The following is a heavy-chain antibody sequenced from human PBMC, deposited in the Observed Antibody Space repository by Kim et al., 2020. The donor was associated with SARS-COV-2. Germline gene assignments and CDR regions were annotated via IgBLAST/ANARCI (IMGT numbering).Heavy chain of an antibody. Sequence: GGSLRLSCAASGFTFSSYSMNWVRQAPGKGLEWVSSISSSSSYIYYADSVKGRFTISRDNAKNSLYLQMNSLRAEDTAVYYCARVPRYSYGATAFDIWGQGTMVTVSS. CDR2: ISSSSSYI. CDR1: GFTFSSYS. D-gene: IGHD5-18*01. J-gene: IGHJ3*02. CDR3: ARVPRYSYGATAFDI. V-gene: IGHV3-21*01.